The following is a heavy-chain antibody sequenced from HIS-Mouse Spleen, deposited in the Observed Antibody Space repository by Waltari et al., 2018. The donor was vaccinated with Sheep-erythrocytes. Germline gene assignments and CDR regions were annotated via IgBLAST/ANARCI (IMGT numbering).Heavy chain of an antibody. J-gene: IGHJ3*02. CDR3: ARGIAAAAFDI. Sequence: VQPGGSLRLSCAASGFTVSSNYMSWVRQAPGKGLEWVSVIYSGGSTYYADSVKGRFTISRDNSKNTLYLQMNSLRAEDTAVYYCARGIAAAAFDIWGQGTMVTVSS. V-gene: IGHV3-66*01. D-gene: IGHD6-13*01. CDR2: IYSGGST. CDR1: GFTVSSNY.